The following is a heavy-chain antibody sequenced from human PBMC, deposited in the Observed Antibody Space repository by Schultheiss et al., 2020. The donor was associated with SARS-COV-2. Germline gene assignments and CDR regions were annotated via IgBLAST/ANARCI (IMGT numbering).Heavy chain of an antibody. D-gene: IGHD2-15*01. Sequence: GGSLRLSCAASGFTFSGYDMHWVRQSTGKGLEWVSAISGSGGSTYYADSVKGRFTISRDNSKNTLYLQMNSLRAEDTAVYYCASTGYCSGGSCSPIFYYYYYGMDVWGQGTTVTVSS. J-gene: IGHJ6*02. V-gene: IGHV3-23*01. CDR3: ASTGYCSGGSCSPIFYYYYYGMDV. CDR1: GFTFSGYD. CDR2: ISGSGGST.